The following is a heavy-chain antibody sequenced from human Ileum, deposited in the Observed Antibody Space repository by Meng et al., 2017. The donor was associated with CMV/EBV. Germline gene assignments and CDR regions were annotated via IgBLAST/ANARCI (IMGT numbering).Heavy chain of an antibody. Sequence: FTFSESAIHWVRQASGKGLEGLGRMRSKANSYAIAYAASLKGRFTISRDESKNTVYLQMNSLETEDTAVYYCTRFIDHRDFRGLDVWGQGTTVTVSS. CDR1: FTFSESA. V-gene: IGHV3-73*01. CDR2: MRSKANSYAI. CDR3: TRFIDHRDFRGLDV. J-gene: IGHJ6*02. D-gene: IGHD2-21*01.